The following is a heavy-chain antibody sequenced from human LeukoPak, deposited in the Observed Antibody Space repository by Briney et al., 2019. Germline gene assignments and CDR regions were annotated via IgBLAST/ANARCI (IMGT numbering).Heavy chain of an antibody. CDR2: MFYRGST. V-gene: IGHV4-61*01. Sequence: SETLSLTCTVSGASVSSGSYSWKWIRQPTGKGLEWIGYMFYRGSTNYNPSLKSRVTISVDSSKNQFSLNLSSVTAADTAVYYCARHKVGEIQLCDYWGQGTLVTVSS. CDR3: ARHKVGEIQLCDY. CDR1: GASVSSGSYS. D-gene: IGHD5-18*01. J-gene: IGHJ4*02.